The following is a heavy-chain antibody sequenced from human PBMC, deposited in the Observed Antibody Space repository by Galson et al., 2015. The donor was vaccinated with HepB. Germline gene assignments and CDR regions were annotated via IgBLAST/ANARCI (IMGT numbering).Heavy chain of an antibody. CDR3: ARVADADYGDHTHFDS. J-gene: IGHJ4*02. D-gene: IGHD4-17*01. CDR2: ISASTIYT. V-gene: IGHV3-11*06. Sequence: SLRLSCAASGFTFSDYYMSWIRQAPGKGLEWLSYISASTIYTNYAVSVKGRFTVSRDNAKNSLNLQMNSLRAEDTAVYYCARVADADYGDHTHFDSWGQGTLVTVSS. CDR1: GFTFSDYY.